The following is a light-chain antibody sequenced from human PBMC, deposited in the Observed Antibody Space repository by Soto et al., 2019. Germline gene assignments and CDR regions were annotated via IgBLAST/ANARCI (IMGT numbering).Light chain of an antibody. CDR2: DNN. Sequence: QSVLTQPPSVSGAPGQRVTISCTGSSSNIGAGYDVHWYQQLPGTAPKLLIYDNNNRPSGVPDRFFGSKSGTSASLALTGLQAEDEADYSCQSYDSSLSGWVFGGGTKLTAL. J-gene: IGLJ3*02. CDR1: SSNIGAGYD. CDR3: QSYDSSLSGWV. V-gene: IGLV1-40*01.